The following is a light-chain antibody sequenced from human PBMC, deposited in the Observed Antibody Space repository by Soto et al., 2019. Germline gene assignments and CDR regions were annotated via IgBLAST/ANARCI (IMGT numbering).Light chain of an antibody. Sequence: EIVLTQSPGTLSLSPGERATLSCRASQSINNRYLAWYQQKPGQAPRLLIYGASSRATGIPDRFICSGSGTDFTLTISRLEPEDFAVYYCQQFGSSPGFTFGPGTKVDIK. J-gene: IGKJ3*01. CDR2: GAS. CDR3: QQFGSSPGFT. CDR1: QSINNRY. V-gene: IGKV3-20*01.